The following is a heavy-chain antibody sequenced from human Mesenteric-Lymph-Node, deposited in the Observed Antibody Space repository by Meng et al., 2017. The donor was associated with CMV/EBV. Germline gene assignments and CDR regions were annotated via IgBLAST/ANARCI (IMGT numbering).Heavy chain of an antibody. V-gene: IGHV3-23*01. CDR3: AKDKRSTSWYACDC. D-gene: IGHD6-13*01. CDR2: ISGSGGST. Sequence: SGFTFSNYALSWVRQAPGKGLEWVSTISGSGGSTYNADSVKGRFTISRDNSKNTVYLQMNSLRAEDTALYYCAKDKRSTSWYACDCWGQGTLVTVSS. CDR1: GFTFSNYA. J-gene: IGHJ4*02.